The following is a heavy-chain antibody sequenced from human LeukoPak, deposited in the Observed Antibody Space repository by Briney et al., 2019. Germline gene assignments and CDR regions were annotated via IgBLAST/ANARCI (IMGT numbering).Heavy chain of an antibody. D-gene: IGHD3-3*01. CDR1: GFTFSSYW. Sequence: GGSLRLSCAASGFTFSSYWTNWVRQAPGKGLEWVANIKQDGSAKYYVDSVKGRLTISRDNAKSLLYLQMNSLRAEDAAVYYCAGGQGFLIDYWGQGTLVTVSS. V-gene: IGHV3-7*01. CDR3: AGGQGFLIDY. J-gene: IGHJ4*02. CDR2: IKQDGSAK.